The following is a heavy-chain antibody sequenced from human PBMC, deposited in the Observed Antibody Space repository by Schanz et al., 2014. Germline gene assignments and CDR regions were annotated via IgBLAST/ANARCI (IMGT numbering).Heavy chain of an antibody. CDR1: GFTFSSYS. Sequence: EVQLVESGGGLVQPGGSLRLSCAASGFTFSSYSFNWVRQAPGKGLEWVSAISGTGGDDTYYADSVKGRFTISRDNSKNTLYLQMNSLRAEDTAIYYCAKDAPYPFDLWGRGTLITVSS. CDR3: AKDAPYPFDL. CDR2: ISGTGGDDT. V-gene: IGHV3-23*04. J-gene: IGHJ2*01.